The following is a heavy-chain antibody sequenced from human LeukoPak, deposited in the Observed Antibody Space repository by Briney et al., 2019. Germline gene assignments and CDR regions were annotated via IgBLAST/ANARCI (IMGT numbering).Heavy chain of an antibody. J-gene: IGHJ3*02. CDR2: ISSSGSTI. V-gene: IGHV3-11*01. CDR3: ARGYSGYKDDAFDI. Sequence: GGSLRLSCAASGFTFSDYYMSWIRQAPGRGLEWVSYISSSGSTIYYADSVKGRFTISRDNAKNSLYLQINSLRAEDTAVYYCARGYSGYKDDAFDIWGQGTMVTVSS. CDR1: GFTFSDYY. D-gene: IGHD5-12*01.